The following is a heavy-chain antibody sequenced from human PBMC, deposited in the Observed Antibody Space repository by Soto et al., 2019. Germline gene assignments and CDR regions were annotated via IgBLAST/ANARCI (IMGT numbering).Heavy chain of an antibody. CDR2: IIPIFGTA. V-gene: IGHV1-69*13. J-gene: IGHJ4*02. D-gene: IGHD6-19*01. CDR1: GGTFSSYA. CDR3: ARLAVAGTNDIRFDY. Sequence: SVKVSCKASGGTFSSYAISWVRQAPGQGLGWIGGIIPIFGTANYAQKFQGRVTITADESTSTAYMELSSLRSEDTAVYYCARLAVAGTNDIRFDYWGQGTLVTVSS.